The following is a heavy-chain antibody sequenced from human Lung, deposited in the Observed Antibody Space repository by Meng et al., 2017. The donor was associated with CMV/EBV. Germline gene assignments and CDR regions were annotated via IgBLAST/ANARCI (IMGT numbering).Heavy chain of an antibody. CDR2: INRDGSEK. D-gene: IGHD2-21*01. CDR1: GFRFSTYS. Sequence: GESXKISCAASGFRFSTYSMSWVRQAPGKGLEWLASINRDGSEKDYVDSVKGRFTISRDNAKNSLYLVMNSLRAEDTAVYYCASLFCGPTTCYYFDWWGHGTLVTVSS. V-gene: IGHV3-7*01. J-gene: IGHJ4*01. CDR3: ASLFCGPTTCYYFDW.